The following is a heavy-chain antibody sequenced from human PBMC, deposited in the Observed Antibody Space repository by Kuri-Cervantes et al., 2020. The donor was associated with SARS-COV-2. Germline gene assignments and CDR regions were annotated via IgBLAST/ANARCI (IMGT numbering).Heavy chain of an antibody. D-gene: IGHD4-17*01. V-gene: IGHV3-23*01. CDR3: ARAAVTTGYFDY. Sequence: GGSLRLSCAASGFTFSSYAMSWVRQAPGGGLDWVSAISGSGGSTYYADSVKGRFTISRDNSKNTLYLQMNSLRAEDTAVYYCARAAVTTGYFDYWGQGTLVTVSS. CDR1: GFTFSSYA. J-gene: IGHJ4*02. CDR2: ISGSGGST.